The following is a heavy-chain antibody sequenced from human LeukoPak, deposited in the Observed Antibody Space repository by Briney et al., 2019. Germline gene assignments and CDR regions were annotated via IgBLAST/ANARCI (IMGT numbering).Heavy chain of an antibody. CDR3: ARGRAGNYYNHNDY. CDR1: GFTISGYW. D-gene: IGHD3-10*01. V-gene: IGHV3-74*01. J-gene: IGHJ4*01. Sequence: GGSLRLSCAASGFTISGYWMHWVRQAPGKGLVWVSRISGDGSITAYADFVKGRFTISRDNAKNTLYLQMNSLRAEDTAVYYCARGRAGNYYNHNDYWGQGTLVTVSS. CDR2: ISGDGSIT.